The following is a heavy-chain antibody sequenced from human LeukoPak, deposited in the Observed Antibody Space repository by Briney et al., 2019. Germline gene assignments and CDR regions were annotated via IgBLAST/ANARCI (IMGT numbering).Heavy chain of an antibody. CDR3: FSYYFGSSGPKKKNY. Sequence: SGTLSLTCAVSGGSIKSNNWWSWVRQPPGKGLEWIGEIYHSGSTNYNPSLESRVTVSVDKSKNQFSLDLSSVTAADTAVYYLFSYYFGSSGPKKKNYWGQGTLVTVSS. V-gene: IGHV4-4*02. J-gene: IGHJ4*02. CDR1: GGSIKSNNW. CDR2: IYHSGST. D-gene: IGHD3-22*01.